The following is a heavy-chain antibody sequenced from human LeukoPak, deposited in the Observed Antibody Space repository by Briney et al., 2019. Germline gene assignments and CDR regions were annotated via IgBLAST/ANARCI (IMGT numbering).Heavy chain of an antibody. CDR3: VRDPAAGWLDP. CDR1: GGSISSGGYY. CDR2: IYYSGST. J-gene: IGHJ5*02. D-gene: IGHD6-25*01. Sequence: SQTLSLTCTVSGGSISSGGYYWSWIRQHPGKGLEWIGYIYYSGSTYYNPSLKSRVTISVDTSKNQFSLKLRSVTPADTAVYYCVRDPAAGWLDPWGQGTPVTVSS. V-gene: IGHV4-31*03.